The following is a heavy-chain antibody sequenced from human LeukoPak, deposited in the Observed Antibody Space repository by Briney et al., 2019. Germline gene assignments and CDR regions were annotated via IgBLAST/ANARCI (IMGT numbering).Heavy chain of an antibody. D-gene: IGHD3-22*01. CDR2: ITGNGANT. CDR3: AKPSSGYTSFHI. J-gene: IGHJ3*02. CDR1: GFTFSSYG. V-gene: IGHV3-23*01. Sequence: GGSLRLSCAASGFTFSSYGMSWVRQAPGKGLEWVSAITGNGANTFYADSVKGRFTISRDNSKNTLYLQMNSLRVEDTAVYYCAKPSSGYTSFHIWGQGTMVTVSS.